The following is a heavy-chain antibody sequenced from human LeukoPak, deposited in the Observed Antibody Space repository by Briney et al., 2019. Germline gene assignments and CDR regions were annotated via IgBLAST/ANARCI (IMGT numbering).Heavy chain of an antibody. CDR2: ISGDGGST. Sequence: GGSLRLSCAASGFTFDDYAMHWVRQAPGKGLEWVSLISGDGGSTYYADSVKGRFTISRDNSKNSLYLQMNSLRAEDTAVYYCAREGSASDAFDIWGQGTMVTVSS. D-gene: IGHD6-6*01. V-gene: IGHV3-43*02. CDR3: AREGSASDAFDI. CDR1: GFTFDDYA. J-gene: IGHJ3*02.